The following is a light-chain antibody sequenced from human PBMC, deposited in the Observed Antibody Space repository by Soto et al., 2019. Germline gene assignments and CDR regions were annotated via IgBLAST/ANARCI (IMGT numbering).Light chain of an antibody. CDR1: SSNIGSNT. CDR3: AVWDDSLNGRV. V-gene: IGLV1-44*01. CDR2: KSN. J-gene: IGLJ3*02. Sequence: QSVLTQPPSASATPGQRVTTSCSGSSSNIGSNTVNWYQQFPGTAPKLLIYKSNQRPSGVPDRFSGSKSGTSASLAISGLQSEDEADYYCAVWDDSLNGRVFGGGTKLTVL.